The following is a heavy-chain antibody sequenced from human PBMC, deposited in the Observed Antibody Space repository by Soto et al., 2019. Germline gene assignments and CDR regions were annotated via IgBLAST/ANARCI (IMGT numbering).Heavy chain of an antibody. Sequence: SETLSLTCPVSGSSIRSYYLSLIRQPQGKGLEWIGYIYYSGSTNYNPSLKSRVTISVDTSKNQFSLKLSSVTAADTAVYYCARGLYYDFWSGYPKWFDPWGQGTRVTVSA. CDR1: GSSIRSYY. CDR2: IYYSGST. CDR3: ARGLYYDFWSGYPKWFDP. J-gene: IGHJ5*02. V-gene: IGHV4-59*01. D-gene: IGHD3-3*01.